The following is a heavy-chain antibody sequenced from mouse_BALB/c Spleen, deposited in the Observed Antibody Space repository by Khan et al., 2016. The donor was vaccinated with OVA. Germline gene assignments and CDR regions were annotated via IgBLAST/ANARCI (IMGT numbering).Heavy chain of an antibody. J-gene: IGHJ2*01. Sequence: QVRLQQSGPELVRPGVSVKISCKGSGYTFTDYAMYWVKQSHAESLEWIGLISTYSGNTNYKQKFKGKATMTVDKSSTTAYMELASLTSEDSAIDYCARPAYDGYYDYWGQGTTLTVSS. V-gene: IGHV1S137*01. CDR2: ISTYSGNT. D-gene: IGHD2-3*01. CDR3: ARPAYDGYYDY. CDR1: GYTFTDYA.